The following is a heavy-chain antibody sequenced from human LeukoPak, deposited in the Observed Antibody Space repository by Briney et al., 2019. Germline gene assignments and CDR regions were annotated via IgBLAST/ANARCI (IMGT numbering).Heavy chain of an antibody. J-gene: IGHJ4*02. Sequence: MPSETLSLTCTVSGGSISGSSYYWGWIRQPPGKGLERIGSIYYSGSTYYNPSLTSRVPISVDTSKNQFSLKLNSVTATDTAAYYCATHYGPWGQGTLVTVSS. V-gene: IGHV4-39*01. CDR1: GGSISGSSYY. CDR2: IYYSGST. CDR3: ATHYGP. D-gene: IGHD3-10*01.